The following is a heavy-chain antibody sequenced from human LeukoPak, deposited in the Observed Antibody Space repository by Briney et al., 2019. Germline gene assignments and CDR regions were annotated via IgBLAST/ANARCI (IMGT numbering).Heavy chain of an antibody. CDR3: ARDWSYGSGSYYMLPYYYMDV. Sequence: SVKVSCKASGGTFSSYAISWVRQAPGQGLERMGGIIPIFGTANYAQKFQGRVTITADESTSTAYMELSSLRSEDTAVYYCARDWSYGSGSYYMLPYYYMDVWGKGTTVTISS. V-gene: IGHV1-69*01. D-gene: IGHD3-10*01. J-gene: IGHJ6*03. CDR1: GGTFSSYA. CDR2: IIPIFGTA.